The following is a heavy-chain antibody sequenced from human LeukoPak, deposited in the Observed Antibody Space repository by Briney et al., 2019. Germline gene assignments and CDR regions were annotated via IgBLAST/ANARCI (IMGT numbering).Heavy chain of an antibody. CDR1: GDSISSSSFY. Sequence: PSETLSLTCTVSGDSISSSSFYWGWIRQPPGKGLEWIGSIYYSGSTYYNPSLKSRVTISVDTSKNQFSLKLSSVTAADTAVYYCARDPNGIFDYWGQGTLVTVSS. CDR3: ARDPNGIFDY. CDR2: IYYSGST. J-gene: IGHJ4*02. D-gene: IGHD1-1*01. V-gene: IGHV4-39*07.